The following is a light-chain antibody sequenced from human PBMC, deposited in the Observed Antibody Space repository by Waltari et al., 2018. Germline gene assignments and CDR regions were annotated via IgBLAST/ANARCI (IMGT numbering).Light chain of an antibody. Sequence: IQLTQSPSFLPASVGHRITITRRASQDISSYLAWYQQKPRRPPKVLISGASCLQRGVESRFSGNGSGTEVNLTISSLQPEDFATYYCQQVKTYPLTFGGGTKVESK. CDR1: QDISSY. V-gene: IGKV1-9*01. J-gene: IGKJ4*01. CDR3: QQVKTYPLT. CDR2: GAS.